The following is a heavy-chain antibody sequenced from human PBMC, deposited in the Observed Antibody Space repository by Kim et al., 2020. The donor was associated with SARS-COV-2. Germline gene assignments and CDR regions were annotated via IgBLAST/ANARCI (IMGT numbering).Heavy chain of an antibody. V-gene: IGHV3-48*02. D-gene: IGHD2-15*01. Sequence: GGSLRLSCAASGFTFSSYSMNWVRQAPGKGLEWVSYISSSSSTMYYADSVKGRFTISRDNAKKSLYLQMNSVRDDDTDVYYCAREGGHGVVVVAATREEWFDPWGQGTLVTVPS. J-gene: IGHJ5*02. CDR1: GFTFSSYS. CDR2: ISSSSSTM. CDR3: AREGGHGVVVVAATREEWFDP.